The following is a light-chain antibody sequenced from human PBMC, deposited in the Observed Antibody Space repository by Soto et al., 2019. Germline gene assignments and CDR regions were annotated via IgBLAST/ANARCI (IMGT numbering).Light chain of an antibody. CDR1: QSVSSQ. Sequence: EIVLTQSPATPSLSPGERATLSCRASQSVSSQLAWYQQKPGQAPRLLMYDASSRATGIPARFSGSGSGTDFTLTICSLEPEDFAVYYFQQRSAWPLTFGGGTKVELK. CDR3: QQRSAWPLT. CDR2: DAS. J-gene: IGKJ4*01. V-gene: IGKV3-11*01.